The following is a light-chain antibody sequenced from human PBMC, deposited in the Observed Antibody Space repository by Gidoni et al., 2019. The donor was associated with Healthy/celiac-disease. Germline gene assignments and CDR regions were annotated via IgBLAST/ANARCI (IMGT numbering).Light chain of an antibody. Sequence: EIVLTQSPATLSLSPGERATLSCRASQSVSSYLAWYQQKPGQAPRLLIYDASNRATGIPARFSGSGSGTDFTLTISSLEPEDFAVYYCQQRSNWLLTFGPXTKVDIK. J-gene: IGKJ3*01. CDR2: DAS. CDR1: QSVSSY. CDR3: QQRSNWLLT. V-gene: IGKV3-11*01.